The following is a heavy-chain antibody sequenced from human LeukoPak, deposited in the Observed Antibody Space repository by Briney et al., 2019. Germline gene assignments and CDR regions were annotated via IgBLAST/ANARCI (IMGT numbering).Heavy chain of an antibody. V-gene: IGHV4-39*07. CDR1: GGSISSSSYY. J-gene: IGHJ4*02. CDR3: AIGSGYDSPNDY. Sequence: SETLSLTCTVSGGSISSSSYYWGWIRQPPGKGLEWIASIYYSGGTYYNPSLKSRVTISVDTSKNQFSLKLSSVTAADTAVYYCAIGSGYDSPNDYWGQGTLVTVSS. D-gene: IGHD5-12*01. CDR2: IYYSGGT.